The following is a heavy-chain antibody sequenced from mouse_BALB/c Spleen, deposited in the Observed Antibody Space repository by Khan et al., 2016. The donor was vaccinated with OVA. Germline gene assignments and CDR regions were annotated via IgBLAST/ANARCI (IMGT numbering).Heavy chain of an antibody. Sequence: QIQLVQSGPELKKPGETVKISCKASGYTFTNYGMHWVKQAPGKGLKWMGWINTYTGEPTYADDFKGRFAFSLETSASTAYLQINNLKTEDTAKYCCARSNGNYWFAYWGQGTLVTVSA. J-gene: IGHJ3*01. V-gene: IGHV9-3-1*01. CDR1: GYTFTNYG. D-gene: IGHD2-1*01. CDR3: ARSNGNYWFAY. CDR2: INTYTGEP.